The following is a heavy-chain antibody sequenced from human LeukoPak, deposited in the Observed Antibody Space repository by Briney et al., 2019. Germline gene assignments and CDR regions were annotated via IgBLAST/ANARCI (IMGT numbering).Heavy chain of an antibody. CDR1: GFTFSSYG. V-gene: IGHV3-23*01. J-gene: IGHJ4*02. CDR2: ISGSGGST. CDR3: AKDSYSYGSYFDY. Sequence: GGTLRLSCAASGFTFSSYGMSWVRQAPGKGLEWVSAISGSGGSTYYADSVKGRFTISRDNSKNTLYLQMNSLRAEDTAVYYCAKDSYSYGSYFDYWGQGTLVTVSS. D-gene: IGHD5-18*01.